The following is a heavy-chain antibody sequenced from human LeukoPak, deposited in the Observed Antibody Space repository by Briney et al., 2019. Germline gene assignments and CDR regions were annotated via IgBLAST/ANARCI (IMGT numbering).Heavy chain of an antibody. J-gene: IGHJ6*02. CDR3: ARGPPYSSGWVGYYYYYYGMDV. V-gene: IGHV4-59*01. Sequence: SETLSLTCTVSGGSISSYYWSWIRQPPGNGLEWIGYIYYSGSTNYNPSLKSRVTISVDTSKNQFSLKLSSVTAADTAVYYCARGPPYSSGWVGYYYYYYGMDVWGQGTTVTVSS. CDR1: GGSISSYY. D-gene: IGHD6-19*01. CDR2: IYYSGST.